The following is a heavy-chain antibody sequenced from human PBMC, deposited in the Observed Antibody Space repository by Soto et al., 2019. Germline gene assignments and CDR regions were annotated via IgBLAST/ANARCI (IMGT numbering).Heavy chain of an antibody. Sequence: QVQLVQSGAEVKKSGASVKVSCKASGYTFTSHDINWVRQATGQGLEWMGWMNTNSGNTGYAQKFQGRVTMTRNTSISTAYMELSSLRSEDTAVYYCARWDYGDDARFDYWGQGTLVTVSS. V-gene: IGHV1-8*01. J-gene: IGHJ4*02. CDR1: GYTFTSHD. D-gene: IGHD4-17*01. CDR2: MNTNSGNT. CDR3: ARWDYGDDARFDY.